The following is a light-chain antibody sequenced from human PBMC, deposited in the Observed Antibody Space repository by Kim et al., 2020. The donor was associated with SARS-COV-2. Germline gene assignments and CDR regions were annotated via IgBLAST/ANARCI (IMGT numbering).Light chain of an antibody. V-gene: IGKV4-1*01. CDR1: QSVLYSVNNKNS. CDR2: WAS. J-gene: IGKJ1*01. Sequence: ATINCKSSQSVLYSVNNKNSLAWFQQKPGQPPKLLIYWASTRESGVPDRFSGSGSGTDFTLTISSLQAEDMAVYYCQQYHSGPRTFGQGTKVDIK. CDR3: QQYHSGPRT.